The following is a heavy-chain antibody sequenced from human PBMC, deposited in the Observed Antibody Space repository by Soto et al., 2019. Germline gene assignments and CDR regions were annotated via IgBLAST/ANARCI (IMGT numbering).Heavy chain of an antibody. Sequence: GGSLRLSCAASGFTFSSYAMHWVRQAPGKGLEWVAVISYDGSNKYYADSVKGRFTISRDNSKNTLYLQMNSLRAEDTAVYYCARATTAVAPPRYWGQGTLVTVSS. V-gene: IGHV3-30-3*01. CDR2: ISYDGSNK. D-gene: IGHD6-19*01. CDR3: ARATTAVAPPRY. J-gene: IGHJ4*02. CDR1: GFTFSSYA.